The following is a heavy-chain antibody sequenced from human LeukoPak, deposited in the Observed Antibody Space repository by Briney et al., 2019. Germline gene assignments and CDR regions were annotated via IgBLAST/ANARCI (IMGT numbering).Heavy chain of an antibody. CDR1: GFTFSGYS. CDR3: VRDPDALDY. Sequence: GGSLRLSCAASGFTFSGYSMNWVRQALEKGLEWVSYIRSSGSPIYYADSVKGRFTISRDNAKNSVYLQMNSLRDEDTAVYYCVRDPDALDYWGQGTLVTVSS. J-gene: IGHJ4*02. V-gene: IGHV3-48*02. CDR2: IRSSGSPI.